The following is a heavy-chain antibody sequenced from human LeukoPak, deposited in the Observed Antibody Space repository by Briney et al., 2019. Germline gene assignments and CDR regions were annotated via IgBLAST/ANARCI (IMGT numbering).Heavy chain of an antibody. CDR1: GFTFSSYS. D-gene: IGHD3-9*01. CDR3: ARGLSLDWSTY. J-gene: IGHJ4*02. V-gene: IGHV3-21*01. CDR2: ISSSSSYI. Sequence: GGSLRLSCAASGFTFSSYSMNWVRQAPGKGLEWVSSISSSSSYIYYADSVKGRSTISRDNAKNSLYLQMNSLRAEDTAVYYCARGLSLDWSTYWGQGTLVTVSS.